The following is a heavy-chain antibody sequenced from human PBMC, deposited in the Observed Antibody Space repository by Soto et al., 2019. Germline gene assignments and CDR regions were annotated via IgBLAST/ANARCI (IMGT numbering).Heavy chain of an antibody. CDR2: IYHSGST. J-gene: IGHJ5*02. Sequence: PSETMSVRWAVAGVSLSSGVDSWSWIRQPPGKGLEWIGYIYHSGSTYYNPSLKSRVTISVDRSKNQFSLKLSSVTAADTAVYYCARVPSPWGQGTLVTVSS. CDR3: ARVPSP. V-gene: IGHV4-30-2*01. CDR1: GVSLSSGVDS.